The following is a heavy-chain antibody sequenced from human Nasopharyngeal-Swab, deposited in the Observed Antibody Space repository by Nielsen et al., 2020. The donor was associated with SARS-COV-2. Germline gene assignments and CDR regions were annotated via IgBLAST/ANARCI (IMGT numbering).Heavy chain of an antibody. CDR3: AREYYDFWSGMISYGMDV. Sequence: ASVKVSCKASGYTFTSYDINWVRQATGQGLEWMGWMNPNSGNTGYAQKFQGRVTMTRNTSISTAYMELSSLRPEDTAVYYCAREYYDFWSGMISYGMDVWGQGTTVTVSS. D-gene: IGHD3-3*01. CDR2: MNPNSGNT. V-gene: IGHV1-8*01. J-gene: IGHJ6*02. CDR1: GYTFTSYD.